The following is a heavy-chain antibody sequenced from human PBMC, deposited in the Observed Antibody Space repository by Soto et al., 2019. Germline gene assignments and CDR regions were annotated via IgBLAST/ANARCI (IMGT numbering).Heavy chain of an antibody. V-gene: IGHV1-2*04. D-gene: IGHD3-22*01. CDR3: ARARRSPYDCSPNPRHYYYGMDC. J-gene: IGHJ6*02. Sequence: ASVKVSCKASGYTFTGYYMHWVRQAPGQGLEWMGWINPNSGGTNYAQKFQGWVTMTRDTSISTAYMELSRLRSDDTAVYYCARARRSPYDCSPNPRHYYYGMDCWGQGTTVTVSS. CDR2: INPNSGGT. CDR1: GYTFTGYY.